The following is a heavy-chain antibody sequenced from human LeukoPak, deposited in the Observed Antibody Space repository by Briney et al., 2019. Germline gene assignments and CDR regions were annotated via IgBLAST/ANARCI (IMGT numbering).Heavy chain of an antibody. V-gene: IGHV3-30*07. CDR2: ISYDGSNK. CDR1: GFTFSSYA. J-gene: IGHJ4*02. D-gene: IGHD6-19*01. Sequence: PGGSLRLSCAASGFTFSSYAMHWVRQAPGKGLEWVAVISYDGSNKSHADSVKGRFTISRDNSKNTLYLQMNSLRAEDTAVYYCIVLAVTGTLGFDNWGQGTLVTVSS. CDR3: IVLAVTGTLGFDN.